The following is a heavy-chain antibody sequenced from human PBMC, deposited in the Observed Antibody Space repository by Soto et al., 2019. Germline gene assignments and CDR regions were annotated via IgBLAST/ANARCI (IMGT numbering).Heavy chain of an antibody. D-gene: IGHD4-17*01. Sequence: PGGSLRLSCAASGFTVSSNYMSWVRQAPGKGLEWASVIYSGGSTYYADSVKGRFTISRDNSKNTLYLQMNSLRAEDTAVYYCARDYGDYKVVPVYYYYGMDVWGQGTTVTVSS. CDR1: GFTVSSNY. CDR2: IYSGGST. J-gene: IGHJ6*02. CDR3: ARDYGDYKVVPVYYYYGMDV. V-gene: IGHV3-66*01.